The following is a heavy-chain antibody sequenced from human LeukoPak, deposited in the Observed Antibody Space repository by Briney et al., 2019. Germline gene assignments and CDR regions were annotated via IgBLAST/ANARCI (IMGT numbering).Heavy chain of an antibody. Sequence: GSLRLSCAASGFSFSVFWMHWVRQAPGKGPVWVSRIKTDGSITDYADSVKGRFTISRDNAKNSLYLQVNSLRAEDTAVYYCARGLTYYYDSSRIYYFDYWGQGTLVTVSS. CDR3: ARGLTYYYDSSRIYYFDY. V-gene: IGHV3-74*01. CDR2: IKTDGSIT. D-gene: IGHD3-22*01. J-gene: IGHJ4*02. CDR1: GFSFSVFW.